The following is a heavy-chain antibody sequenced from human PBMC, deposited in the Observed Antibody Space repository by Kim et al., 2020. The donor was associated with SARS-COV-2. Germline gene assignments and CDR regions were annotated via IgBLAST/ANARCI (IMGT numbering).Heavy chain of an antibody. CDR3: ARPYASGNTNSFDP. J-gene: IGHJ5*02. D-gene: IGHD3-10*01. Sequence: ADSVKSRFTISRDNAKNTLYLQMSSLRADDTAIYYCARPYASGNTNSFDPWGQGTLVTVSS. V-gene: IGHV3-74*01.